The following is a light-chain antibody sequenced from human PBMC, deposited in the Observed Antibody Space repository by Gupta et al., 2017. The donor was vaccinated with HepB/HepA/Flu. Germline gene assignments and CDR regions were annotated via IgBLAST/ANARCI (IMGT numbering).Light chain of an antibody. CDR3: LLYYSGDRNWV. CDR1: TGAVTSGHY. J-gene: IGLJ3*02. Sequence: QAVVTQEPSLTVSPGGTVTLTCVSSTGAVTSGHYPYWFQQKPGQAPRTLIYDKSNKHSWTPARFSVSLLGGKDALTLSGAQPEDEVEYDGLLYYSGDRNWVFGGGTKLTVL. V-gene: IGLV7-46*01. CDR2: DKS.